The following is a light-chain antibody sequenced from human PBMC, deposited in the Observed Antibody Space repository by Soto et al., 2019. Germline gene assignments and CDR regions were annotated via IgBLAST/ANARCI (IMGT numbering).Light chain of an antibody. CDR3: SSFASSNTWV. CDR1: SSDVGAYNY. CDR2: EVT. Sequence: QSALTQPPSASGSPGQSVTISCTGTSSDVGAYNYVSWYQQHAGKAPKLVIYEVTKRPSGVPDRFSGSKSANTASLTVSGLQAEDGGEYYCSSFASSNTWVFGGGTQLTVL. J-gene: IGLJ3*02. V-gene: IGLV2-8*01.